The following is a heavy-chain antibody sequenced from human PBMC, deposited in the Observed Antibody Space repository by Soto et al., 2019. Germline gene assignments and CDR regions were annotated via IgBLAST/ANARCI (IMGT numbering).Heavy chain of an antibody. Sequence: QVQLQESGTGLVEPSGTLSLTCNVYDGSINNGDWSSWVRKPPGKGLEWIGEVYHNGNTNYNASLKSRVTVSVDKSMNQFSLRLTSVTHAATAVCYCATLGIVGPIYWGQGTQVTVS. CDR3: ATLGIVGPIY. J-gene: IGHJ4*02. CDR1: DGSINNGDW. D-gene: IGHD1-26*01. CDR2: VYHNGNT. V-gene: IGHV4-4*02.